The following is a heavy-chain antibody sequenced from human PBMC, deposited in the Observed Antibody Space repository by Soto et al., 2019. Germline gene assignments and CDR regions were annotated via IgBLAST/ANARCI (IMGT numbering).Heavy chain of an antibody. J-gene: IGHJ4*02. CDR1: GFTFSSYG. CDR2: IWYDGSNK. V-gene: IGHV3-33*01. Sequence: QVQLVESGGGVVQPGRSLRLSCAASGFTFSSYGMHWVRQAPGKGLEWVAVIWYDGSNKYYADSVKGRFTISRDNSKNMLYLQMNGLRAEDTAVYYCARVATGGVDYWGQGTLVTVSS. CDR3: ARVATGGVDY. D-gene: IGHD5-12*01.